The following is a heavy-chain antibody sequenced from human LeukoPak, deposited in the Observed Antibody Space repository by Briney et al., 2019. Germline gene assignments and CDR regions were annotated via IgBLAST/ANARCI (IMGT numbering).Heavy chain of an antibody. CDR2: IYYSGST. V-gene: IGHV4-59*01. Sequence: SETLSLTCTVSGGSISSYYWSWIRQPPEKGLEWIGYIYYSGSTNYNPSLKSRVTISVDTSKNQFSLRLTSVTAADTAVYYCARAADYGGNSGFDYWGQGTLVTVSS. CDR1: GGSISSYY. CDR3: ARAADYGGNSGFDY. D-gene: IGHD4-23*01. J-gene: IGHJ4*02.